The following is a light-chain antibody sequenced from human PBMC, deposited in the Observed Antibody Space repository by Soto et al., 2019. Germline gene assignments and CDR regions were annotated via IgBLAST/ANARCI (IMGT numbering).Light chain of an antibody. Sequence: EIVLTQSPATLSLSPGDRATLSCRASQTVRSDYFAWYQQKPGQAPRVIIFGVSPRASATPDRFRGSGSGTYFTLTISRLEPDDFALYYCQQYGNSPLTFGGGTKVE. J-gene: IGKJ4*01. CDR1: QTVRSDY. CDR2: GVS. V-gene: IGKV3-20*01. CDR3: QQYGNSPLT.